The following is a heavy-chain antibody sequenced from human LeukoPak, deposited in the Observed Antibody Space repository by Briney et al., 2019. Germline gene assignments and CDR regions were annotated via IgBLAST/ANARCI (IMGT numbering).Heavy chain of an antibody. Sequence: ASVKVSCKASGYTFTSYGISWVRQAPGQGLEWMGWISAYNGNTNYAQKLQGRVTMTTDTSTSTAYMELRSLRSDDTAVYYCARDWNTRSSGIFGYWGQGTLVTVSS. CDR1: GYTFTSYG. CDR3: ARDWNTRSSGIFGY. D-gene: IGHD1/OR15-1a*01. CDR2: ISAYNGNT. V-gene: IGHV1-18*01. J-gene: IGHJ4*02.